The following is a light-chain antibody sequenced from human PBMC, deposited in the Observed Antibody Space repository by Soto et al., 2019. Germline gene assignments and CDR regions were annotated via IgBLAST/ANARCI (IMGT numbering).Light chain of an antibody. CDR3: QQRSNRPPLT. V-gene: IGKV3-11*01. CDR1: QSVSSY. Sequence: EIVLTQSPATLSLSPGERATLSCRASQSVSSYLAWYQQNPGQAPRLLIYDASNRATGIPARFSGSGSGTDFTLTISSLGPEDFAVYYCQQRSNRPPLTFGGGTKVEIQ. J-gene: IGKJ4*01. CDR2: DAS.